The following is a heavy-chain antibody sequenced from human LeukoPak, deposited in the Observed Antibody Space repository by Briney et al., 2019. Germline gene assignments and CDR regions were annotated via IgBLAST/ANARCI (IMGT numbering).Heavy chain of an antibody. CDR3: ARVDGHDAFDI. V-gene: IGHV4-59*01. CDR2: IYYSGST. J-gene: IGHJ3*02. D-gene: IGHD3/OR15-3a*01. Sequence: PSETLSLTCTGSGGSISSYYWSWIRQPPGKGLEWIGYIYYSGSTNYNPSLKSRVTISVDTSKNQFSLKLSSVTAADTAVYYCARVDGHDAFDIWGQGTMVTVSS. CDR1: GGSISSYY.